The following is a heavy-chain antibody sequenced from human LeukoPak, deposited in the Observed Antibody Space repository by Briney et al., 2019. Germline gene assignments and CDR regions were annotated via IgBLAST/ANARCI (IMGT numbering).Heavy chain of an antibody. Sequence: GGSLRLSCAASGFTFSSHAMHWVRQAPGKGLEWVAVISIDGNTKYSADSVQGRFTISRDNSKNTLYLQMNSLRAEDTAVYYCAKPYYSGSGSYGGMDVWGQGTTVTVSS. CDR3: AKPYYSGSGSYGGMDV. CDR1: GFTFSSHA. V-gene: IGHV3-30-3*02. CDR2: ISIDGNTK. J-gene: IGHJ6*02. D-gene: IGHD3-10*01.